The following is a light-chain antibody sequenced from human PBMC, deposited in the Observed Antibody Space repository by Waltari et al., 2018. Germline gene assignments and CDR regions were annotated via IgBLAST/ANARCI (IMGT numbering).Light chain of an antibody. CDR3: NQYKNWPPWT. Sequence: EIVVTQSPATLSLSPGERATLSCMASENVDTNIAWYQQKPGQPPRLLISGASTRATDIPPRFSGSGSGTEFTLSISSLQSEDFAVYYCNQYKNWPPWTFGQGTKVEIK. CDR1: ENVDTN. V-gene: IGKV3-15*01. CDR2: GAS. J-gene: IGKJ1*01.